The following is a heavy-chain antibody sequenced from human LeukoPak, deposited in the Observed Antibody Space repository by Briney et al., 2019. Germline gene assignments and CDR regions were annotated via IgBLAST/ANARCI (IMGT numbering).Heavy chain of an antibody. CDR2: ISGSGDST. V-gene: IGHV3-23*01. J-gene: IGHJ3*02. D-gene: IGHD4-17*01. CDR3: ARDPNGDYIGTFDM. Sequence: GGSLRLSCATSEFTSSNYGMSWVRQAPGKGLEWVSSISGSGDSTQYADSVQGRFAVSRDNSNNTLYLQMNSLRVKDTAMYFCARDPNGDYIGTFDMWGRGTMVSVSS. CDR1: EFTSSNYG.